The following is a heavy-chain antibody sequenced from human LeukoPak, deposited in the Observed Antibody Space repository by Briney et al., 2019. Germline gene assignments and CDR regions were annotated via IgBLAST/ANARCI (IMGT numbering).Heavy chain of an antibody. J-gene: IGHJ4*02. V-gene: IGHV1-46*01. CDR2: INPSGGST. Sequence: AASVKVSCKASGYTFTSYYMHWVRQAPGQGLEWMGIINPSGGSTSYAQKFQGRVTMTRDTSTGTVYMELSSLGSEDTAVCYCARDTRGAVTRGFDYWGQGTLVTVSS. CDR1: GYTFTSYY. D-gene: IGHD4-17*01. CDR3: ARDTRGAVTRGFDY.